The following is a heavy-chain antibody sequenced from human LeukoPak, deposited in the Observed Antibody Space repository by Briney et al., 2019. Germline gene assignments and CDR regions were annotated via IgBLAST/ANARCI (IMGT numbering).Heavy chain of an antibody. V-gene: IGHV4-31*03. CDR3: ARDSDFWSGYGTMPNSDDAFDI. CDR1: GGSISSGGYY. J-gene: IGHJ3*02. CDR2: IYYSGST. Sequence: SETLSLTCTVSGGSISSGGYYWSWIRQHPGKGLEWIGYIYYSGSTYYNPSLKSRATISVDTSKNQFSLKLSSVTAADTAVYYCARDSDFWSGYGTMPNSDDAFDIWGQGTMVTVSS. D-gene: IGHD3-3*01.